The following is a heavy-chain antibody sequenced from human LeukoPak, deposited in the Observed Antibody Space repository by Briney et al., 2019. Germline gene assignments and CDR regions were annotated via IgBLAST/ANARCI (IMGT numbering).Heavy chain of an antibody. CDR3: ARDLTVTPDYGMDV. J-gene: IGHJ6*04. D-gene: IGHD4-17*01. CDR2: ITSSGSTR. CDR1: GFSFSSYE. V-gene: IGHV3-48*03. Sequence: AGPLRFSCAASGFSFSSYEMNWVRQAPGKRLECLSYITSSGSTRYYADSVNGRFTISRDNAKNSLYLQINSLRAEDTAVYSCARDLTVTPDYGMDVWGKGTTVTVSS.